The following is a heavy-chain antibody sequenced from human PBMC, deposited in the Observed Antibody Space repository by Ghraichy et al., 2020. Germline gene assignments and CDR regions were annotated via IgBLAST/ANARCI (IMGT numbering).Heavy chain of an antibody. J-gene: IGHJ4*02. V-gene: IGHV3-13*01. CDR3: ARADGGYVKAGFDY. Sequence: LSLTCAASGFTFSSYDMHWVRQATGKGLEWVSAIGTAGDTYYPGSVKGRFTISRENAKNSLYLQMNSLRAEDTAVYYCARADGGYVKAGFDYWGQGTLVTVSS. D-gene: IGHD5-12*01. CDR1: GFTFSSYD. CDR2: IGTAGDT.